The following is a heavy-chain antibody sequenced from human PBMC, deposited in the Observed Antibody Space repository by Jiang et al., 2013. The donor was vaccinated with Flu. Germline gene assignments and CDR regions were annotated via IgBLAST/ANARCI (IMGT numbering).Heavy chain of an antibody. D-gene: IGHD2-21*02. J-gene: IGHJ3*02. V-gene: IGHV1-18*01. Sequence: GAEVKKPGSSVKVSCKASGGTFSSYAISWVRQAPGQGLEWMGWIGVYNGNTNYAQKLQGRVTMTTDTSTSTVYMELRSLTSDDTAVYYCARRGKRVVTPMDDAFDIWAKGQWSPSLQ. CDR1: GGTFSSYA. CDR2: IGVYNGNT. CDR3: ARRGKRVVTPMDDAFDI.